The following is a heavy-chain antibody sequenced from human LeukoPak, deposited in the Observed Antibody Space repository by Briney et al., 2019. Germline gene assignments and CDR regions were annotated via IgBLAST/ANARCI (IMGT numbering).Heavy chain of an antibody. J-gene: IGHJ5*02. CDR1: GYTFTGYS. V-gene: IGHV1-2*02. Sequence: ASLKVSCKASGYTFTGYSMHWVRQAPGQGLEWMGWINPNSGVTNYAQKFQGRVTMTRDTSISTAYMELSSLRSEDTAVYYCAKGSWFDPWGQGTLVTVSS. CDR2: INPNSGVT. CDR3: AKGSWFDP.